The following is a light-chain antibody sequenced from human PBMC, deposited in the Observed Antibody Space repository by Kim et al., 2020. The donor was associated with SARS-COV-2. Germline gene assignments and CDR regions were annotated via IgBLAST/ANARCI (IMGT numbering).Light chain of an antibody. CDR1: SSDVGGYNY. CDR3: CSYAGGYSPVA. J-gene: IGLJ2*01. V-gene: IGLV2-11*01. Sequence: QSALTQPRSVSGSPGQSVTISCTGTSSDVGGYNYVSWYQQFPGNAPRLMIYDVNKRPSGVPDRFSASKSVNTASLPISGLQADDEADYYCCSYAGGYSPVAFVGGTQLTVL. CDR2: DVN.